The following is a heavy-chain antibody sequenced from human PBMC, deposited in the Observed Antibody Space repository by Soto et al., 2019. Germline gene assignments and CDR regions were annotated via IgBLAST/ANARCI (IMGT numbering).Heavy chain of an antibody. CDR1: GFTFSSHW. V-gene: IGHV3-7*01. CDR3: ARTTL. D-gene: IGHD1-1*01. J-gene: IGHJ4*02. CDR2: INQDGSER. Sequence: EVQLVESGGGLVQPGGSLRLSCAGSGFTFSSHWMSWVRQAPGKGPEWVANINQDGSERDYVGSVKGRFSISRDNANNSLYLQMNSLRAADTAVYYCARTTLWGQGTLVTVSS.